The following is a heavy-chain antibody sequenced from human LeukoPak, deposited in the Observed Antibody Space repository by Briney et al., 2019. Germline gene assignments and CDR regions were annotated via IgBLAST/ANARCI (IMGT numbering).Heavy chain of an antibody. CDR1: GGSISSYY. CDR3: ARGLRVLLWFGELAKYYGMDV. J-gene: IGHJ6*02. CDR2: IYYSGST. D-gene: IGHD3-10*01. V-gene: IGHV4-59*01. Sequence: PSETLSLTCTVSGGSISSYYWSWIRQPPGKGLEWIGYIYYSGSTNYNPSLKSRVTISVDTSKNQFSLKLSSVTAADTAVYYCARGLRVLLWFGELAKYYGMDVWGQGTTVTVSS.